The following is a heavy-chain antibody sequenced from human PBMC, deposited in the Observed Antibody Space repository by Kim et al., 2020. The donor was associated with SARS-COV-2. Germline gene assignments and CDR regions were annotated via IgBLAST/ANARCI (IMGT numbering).Heavy chain of an antibody. J-gene: IGHJ6*02. CDR1: GFTFRDYA. CDR2: ITEGGDNT. D-gene: IGHD1-26*01. V-gene: IGHV3-23*01. CDR3: TRWPYSGSRDYYGMDV. Sequence: GGSLRLSCAASGFTFRDYAMTWVRQAPGKGLECVSFITEGGDNTYYADSVKGRFTISRDNSKNTVYLRMNSLRVEDMAIYYCTRWPYSGSRDYYGMDVWGQGTTVTVSS.